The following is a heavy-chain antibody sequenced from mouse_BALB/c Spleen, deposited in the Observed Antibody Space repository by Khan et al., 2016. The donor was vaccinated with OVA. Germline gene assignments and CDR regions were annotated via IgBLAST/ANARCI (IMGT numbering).Heavy chain of an antibody. V-gene: IGHV2-9*02. CDR2: IWAGGSP. Sequence: QVQLKESGPGLVAPSQSLSITCTVPGFSLTNYGVHWVRQPPGKGLEWLGVIWAGGSPNYNSALMSRLSITKDNSKSQIFLKVSSLQTDDTAIYYCARPYYGSAWFAYWGQGTLVTVSA. CDR3: ARPYYGSAWFAY. CDR1: GFSLTNYG. J-gene: IGHJ3*01. D-gene: IGHD1-1*01.